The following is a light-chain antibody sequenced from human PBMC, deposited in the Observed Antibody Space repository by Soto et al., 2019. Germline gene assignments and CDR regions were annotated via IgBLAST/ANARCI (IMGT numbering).Light chain of an antibody. CDR2: AAS. V-gene: IGKV1-27*01. Sequence: DIQMTQSPSSLSASIGDRVTLTCRATEDINNYLAWFQQKPGKVPKLLIYAASTLHSGVPSRFSGSGSVTEFTLTISSLQPDDVATYYCQKYNSGGPLTFGGGTKVEIK. CDR1: EDINNY. CDR3: QKYNSGGPLT. J-gene: IGKJ4*01.